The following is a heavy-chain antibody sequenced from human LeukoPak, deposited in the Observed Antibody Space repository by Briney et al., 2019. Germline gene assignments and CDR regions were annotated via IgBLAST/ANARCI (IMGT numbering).Heavy chain of an antibody. CDR2: IWYDGSTK. J-gene: IGHJ5*02. Sequence: GGSLRLSCAASGLTFSSHGMHWVRQAPGKGLEWVAVIWYDGSTKYYADSVKGRFTISGDNSKNTLYLQMNSLRAEDTAVYYCARGTSVVGWLDPWGQGTLVTVSS. D-gene: IGHD5/OR15-5a*01. V-gene: IGHV3-33*08. CDR3: ARGTSVVGWLDP. CDR1: GLTFSSHG.